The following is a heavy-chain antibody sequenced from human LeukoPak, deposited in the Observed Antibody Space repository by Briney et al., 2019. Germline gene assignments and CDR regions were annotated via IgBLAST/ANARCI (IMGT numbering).Heavy chain of an antibody. CDR3: AKPALWFGELILFDY. V-gene: IGHV3-30*02. CDR1: GFTFSSYG. Sequence: GGSLRLSCAASGFTFSSYGMHWVRQAPGKGLEWVAFIRYDGSNKYYADSVKGRFTISRDNSKNTLYLQMNSLRAEDTAVYYCAKPALWFGELILFDYWGQGTLVTVSS. J-gene: IGHJ4*02. D-gene: IGHD3-10*01. CDR2: IRYDGSNK.